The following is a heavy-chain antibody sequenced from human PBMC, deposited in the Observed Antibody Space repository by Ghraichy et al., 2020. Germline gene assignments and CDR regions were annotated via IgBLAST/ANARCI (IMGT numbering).Heavy chain of an antibody. J-gene: IGHJ3*02. V-gene: IGHV4-38-2*01. CDR2: IYQSGST. CDR1: GYSISSGYY. D-gene: IGHD3-10*01. CDR3: ARRMGSGYDAFDI. Sequence: SETLSLTCAVSGYSISSGYYWGWIRQPPGKGLEWIGSIYQSGSTDYNPSLKSPVTISVDTSKNQFSLKLSSVTAADTAVYYCARRMGSGYDAFDIWGQGTMVTVSS.